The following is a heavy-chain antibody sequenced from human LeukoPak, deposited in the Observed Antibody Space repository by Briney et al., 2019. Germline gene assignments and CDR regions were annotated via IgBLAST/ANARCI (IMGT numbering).Heavy chain of an antibody. CDR1: GGSISSSSYY. Sequence: PSETLSLTCTVSGGSISSSSYYWGWLRQPPGKGLEWIGSIYYSGSTYYNPSLKSRVTISVDTSKNQFSLKLSSVTAADTAVYYCAKVVPAAIPSYFDYWGQGTLVTVSS. D-gene: IGHD2-2*02. CDR3: AKVVPAAIPSYFDY. V-gene: IGHV4-39*01. CDR2: IYYSGST. J-gene: IGHJ4*02.